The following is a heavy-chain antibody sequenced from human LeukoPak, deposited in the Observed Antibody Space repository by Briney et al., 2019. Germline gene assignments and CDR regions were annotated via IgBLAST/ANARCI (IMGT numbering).Heavy chain of an antibody. D-gene: IGHD5-24*01. CDR1: GYTFTSYG. Sequence: RWASVTVSCKASGYTFTSYGISWVRQAPGQGLEWMGWSSAYNGNANYAQKLQGRVTMTTDTSTSTAYMELRSLRSDDTAVYYCARRRWLQWGDYWGQGTLVTVSS. CDR2: SSAYNGNA. CDR3: ARRRWLQWGDY. V-gene: IGHV1-18*01. J-gene: IGHJ4*02.